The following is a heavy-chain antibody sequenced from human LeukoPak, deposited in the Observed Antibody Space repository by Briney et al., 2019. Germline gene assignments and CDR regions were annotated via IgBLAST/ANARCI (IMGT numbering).Heavy chain of an antibody. D-gene: IGHD6-6*01. CDR1: GYTFTGYY. CDR3: AFHLFDYSSSYFDY. Sequence: GASVKVSCKTSGYTFTGYYMHWVRQAPGQGLELMGWINPNSGGTNYAQKFQGRVTMTRDTSISTAYMELSRLRSDDTAVYYCAFHLFDYSSSYFDYWGQGTLVTVSS. CDR2: INPNSGGT. V-gene: IGHV1-2*02. J-gene: IGHJ4*02.